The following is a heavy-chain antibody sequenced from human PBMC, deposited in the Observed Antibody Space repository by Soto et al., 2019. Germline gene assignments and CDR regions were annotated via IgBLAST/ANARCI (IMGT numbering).Heavy chain of an antibody. CDR3: ARGRYNRNY. D-gene: IGHD1-20*01. CDR1: GGSFSGYY. J-gene: IGHJ4*02. V-gene: IGHV4-34*01. Sequence: PSETLSLTCAVYGGSFSGYYWSWIRQPPGKGLEWIGEINHSGSTNYNPSLKRRVTISVDTSKNQFSLKLSSVTAAYTAVYYCARGRYNRNYWGQGTLVTVSS. CDR2: INHSGST.